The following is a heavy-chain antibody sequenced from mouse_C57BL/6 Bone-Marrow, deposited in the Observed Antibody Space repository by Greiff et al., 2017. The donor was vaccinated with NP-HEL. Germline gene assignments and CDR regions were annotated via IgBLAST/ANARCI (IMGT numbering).Heavy chain of an antibody. V-gene: IGHV1-4*01. CDR2: INPSSGYT. D-gene: IGHD4-1*02. Sequence: VKLQESGAELARPGASVKMSCKASGYTFTSYTMHWVKQRPGQGLEWIGYINPSSGYTKYNQKFKDKATLTADKSSSTAYMQLSSLTSEDSAVYYCARYLNWVYYFDYWGQGTTLTVSS. CDR1: GYTFTSYT. CDR3: ARYLNWVYYFDY. J-gene: IGHJ2*01.